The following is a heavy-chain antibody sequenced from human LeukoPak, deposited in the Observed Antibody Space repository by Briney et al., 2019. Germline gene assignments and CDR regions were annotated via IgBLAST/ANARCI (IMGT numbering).Heavy chain of an antibody. J-gene: IGHJ4*02. CDR1: GGTFSRYD. CDR2: ISAIFGKA. V-gene: IGHV1-69*13. CDR3: ARGNYYYDSSGYYFAQFYY. Sequence: SVKVSCKASGGTFSRYDMSWVGQAPGQGIEGMGGISAIFGKANYAQKIQGRVTITADEYKSTAYMELNRLRSEGPAVYYCARGNYYYDSSGYYFAQFYYSGQGTLVTVSS. D-gene: IGHD3-22*01.